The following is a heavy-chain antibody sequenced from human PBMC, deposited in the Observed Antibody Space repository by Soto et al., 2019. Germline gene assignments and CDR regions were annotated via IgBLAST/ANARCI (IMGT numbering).Heavy chain of an antibody. V-gene: IGHV3-66*01. CDR2: IYSGGST. Sequence: VQLVESGGGLVQPGGSLRLSCAASGFTVSSNYMSWVRQAPGKGLEWVSVIYSGGSTYYADSVKGRFTISRDNSKNTLYLQMNSLRAEDTAVYYCARADYGDHGGFDYWGQGTLVTVSS. D-gene: IGHD4-17*01. CDR3: ARADYGDHGGFDY. CDR1: GFTVSSNY. J-gene: IGHJ4*02.